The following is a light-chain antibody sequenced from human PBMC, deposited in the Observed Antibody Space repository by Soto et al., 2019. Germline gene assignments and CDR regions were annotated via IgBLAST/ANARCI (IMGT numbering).Light chain of an antibody. CDR2: EAS. V-gene: IGKV3-11*01. J-gene: IGKJ1*01. CDR3: QQRSNWPWT. CDR1: ESVSTF. Sequence: EIVLTQSPATLSLSPGERATLSCRASESVSTFLAWYQQKPGQAPRLLVYEASSRATGIPARFSGGGSGTVVTLPLRRLEPEDCAVYYCQQRSNWPWTFGQGTKV.